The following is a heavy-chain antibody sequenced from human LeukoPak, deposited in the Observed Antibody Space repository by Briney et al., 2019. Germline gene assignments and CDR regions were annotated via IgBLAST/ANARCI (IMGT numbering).Heavy chain of an antibody. CDR2: ISGSGGST. Sequence: GGSLRLSCAASGFTFSSCGVSWVRQGPGKGLEWVSAISGSGGSTYYADSVKGRFTISRDNSKNTLYLQMNSLRAEDTAVYYCAKLTLYYYGSGSSTRFDPWGQGTLVTVSS. J-gene: IGHJ5*02. CDR1: GFTFSSCG. CDR3: AKLTLYYYGSGSSTRFDP. D-gene: IGHD3-10*01. V-gene: IGHV3-23*01.